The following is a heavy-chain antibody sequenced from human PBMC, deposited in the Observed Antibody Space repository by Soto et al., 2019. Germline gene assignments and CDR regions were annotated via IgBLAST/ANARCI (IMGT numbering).Heavy chain of an antibody. CDR3: AKDSVPGIAAAVKGFDP. CDR1: GFTLSSYA. J-gene: IGHJ5*02. Sequence: GGSLRLSCAASGFTLSSYAMSWVRQAPGKGLEWVSTFSGTGGYTYYADSVKGRFTISRDNSKNTLYLQMNSLRAEDTAVYYCAKDSVPGIAAAVKGFDPWGQGTLVTVSS. CDR2: FSGTGGYT. D-gene: IGHD6-25*01. V-gene: IGHV3-23*01.